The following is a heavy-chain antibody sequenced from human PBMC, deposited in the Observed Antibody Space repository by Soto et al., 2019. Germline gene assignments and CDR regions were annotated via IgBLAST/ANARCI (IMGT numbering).Heavy chain of an antibody. CDR3: AKDRWAVAGAVPR. D-gene: IGHD6-19*01. J-gene: IGHJ4*02. CDR1: GFTFSSYW. CDR2: IKQDGSEK. Sequence: PGGSLRLSCAASGFTFSSYWMSWVRQAPGKGLEWVANIKQDGSEKYYVDSVKGRFTISRDNSKNTLYLQMNSLRAEDTAVYYCAKDRWAVAGAVPRWGQGTLVTVS. V-gene: IGHV3-7*03.